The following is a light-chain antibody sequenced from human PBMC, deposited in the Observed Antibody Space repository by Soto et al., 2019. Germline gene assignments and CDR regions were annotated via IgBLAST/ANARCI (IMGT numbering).Light chain of an antibody. J-gene: IGKJ3*01. CDR1: RAVYINA. V-gene: IGKV3-20*01. CDR3: QQYGASPFT. Sequence: VVLTQSPTTLSLSPGEPATLSCRASRAVYINALAWYQQKPGRTPTLLIYGASTRATGIPDRFSATGSGTEFSLTISSVEPEDFAVYYCQQYGASPFTFGPGTRVEI. CDR2: GAS.